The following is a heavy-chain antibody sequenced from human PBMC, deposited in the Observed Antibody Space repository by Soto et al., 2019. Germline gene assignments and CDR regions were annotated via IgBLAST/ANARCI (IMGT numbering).Heavy chain of an antibody. J-gene: IGHJ6*02. D-gene: IGHD2-21*01. CDR3: AKGLVVVPSGMDV. CDR1: GFTFSSYG. V-gene: IGHV3-30*18. Sequence: QVQLVESGGGVVQPGRSLRLSCAASGFTFSSYGMHWVRQAPGKGLERVAVISYDGSNKYYADSVKGRFTISRDNSKNTLYLQMNSLRAEDTAVYYCAKGLVVVPSGMDVWGQGTTVTVSS. CDR2: ISYDGSNK.